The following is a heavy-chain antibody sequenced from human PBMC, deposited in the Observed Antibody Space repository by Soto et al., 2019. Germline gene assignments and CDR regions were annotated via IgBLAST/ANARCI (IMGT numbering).Heavy chain of an antibody. CDR2: ISYDGSNK. J-gene: IGHJ4*02. CDR3: AKGLWIQLWFPGDFDY. D-gene: IGHD5-18*01. V-gene: IGHV3-30*18. Sequence: QVQLVESVGGVVQPGRSLRLSCAASGFTFSSYGMHWVRQAPGKGLEWVAVISYDGSNKYYADSVKGRFTISRDNSKNTLYLQMNSLRAEDTAVYYCAKGLWIQLWFPGDFDYWCQGTLVTVSS. CDR1: GFTFSSYG.